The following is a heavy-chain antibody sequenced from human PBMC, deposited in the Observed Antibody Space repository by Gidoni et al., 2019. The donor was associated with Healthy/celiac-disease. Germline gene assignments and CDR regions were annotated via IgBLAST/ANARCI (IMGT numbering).Heavy chain of an antibody. Sequence: QVQLVESGGGVVQPGRSLRLSCAASGFTFSSVAMHWVRQAPGKGLGWVAVISYDGSNKYYADSVKGRFTISRDNSKNTLYLQMNSRRAEDTAVYYCARGGDILTGYYQENWFDPWGQGTLVTVSS. CDR1: GFTFSSVA. J-gene: IGHJ5*02. V-gene: IGHV3-30-3*01. D-gene: IGHD3-9*01. CDR2: ISYDGSNK. CDR3: ARGGDILTGYYQENWFDP.